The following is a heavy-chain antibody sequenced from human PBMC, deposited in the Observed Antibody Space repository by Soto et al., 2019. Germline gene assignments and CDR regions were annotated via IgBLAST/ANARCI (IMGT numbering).Heavy chain of an antibody. J-gene: IGHJ6*02. CDR1: GFTFSNYA. CDR2: ISYDGSKK. V-gene: IGHV3-30-3*01. D-gene: IGHD6-19*01. CDR3: ARGTAVTSTNYFDMDV. Sequence: GGSLRLSXATSGFTFSNYAIHWVRQAPGKGLEWVTVISYDGSKKFFADSVKGRFTISRDYSKSTVYLQMNSLRVDDSATYYCARGTAVTSTNYFDMDVWGQGTTVTVSS.